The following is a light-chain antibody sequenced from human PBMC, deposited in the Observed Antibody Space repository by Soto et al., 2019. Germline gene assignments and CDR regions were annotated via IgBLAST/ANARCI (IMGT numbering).Light chain of an antibody. CDR2: DVS. J-gene: IGLJ1*01. Sequence: QSALTQPASASGSPGQSVTISCTGTSSDVGGYNYVSWYQQHPGKAPKLMIYDVSKRPSGVPDRFSGSKSGNTASLTVSGLQAEDEADYYCSSYAGTNIQYVFGTGTQLTVL. CDR1: SSDVGGYNY. V-gene: IGLV2-8*01. CDR3: SSYAGTNIQYV.